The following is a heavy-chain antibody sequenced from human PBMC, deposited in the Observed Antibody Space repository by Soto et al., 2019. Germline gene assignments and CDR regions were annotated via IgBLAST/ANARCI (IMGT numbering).Heavy chain of an antibody. D-gene: IGHD1-26*01. CDR3: AREGGIVGATAADY. V-gene: IGHV4-31*03. J-gene: IGHJ4*02. CDR1: GGSISSGGYY. CDR2: IYYSGST. Sequence: QVQLQESGPGLVKPSQTLSLTCTVSGGSISSGGYYWSWIRQHPGKGLEWIGYIYYSGSTYYNPSLKIRGTISVDTSKNQFSRKLSSVTAADTAVYYCAREGGIVGATAADYWGQGTLVTVSS.